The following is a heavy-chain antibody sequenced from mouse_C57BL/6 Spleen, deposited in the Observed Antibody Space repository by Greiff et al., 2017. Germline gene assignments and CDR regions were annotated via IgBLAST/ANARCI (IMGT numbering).Heavy chain of an antibody. CDR1: GYTFTSYW. J-gene: IGHJ1*03. Sequence: QVQLQQPGAELVRPGSSVKLSCKASGYTFTSYWMHWVKQRPIQGLEWIGNIDPSDSETNYNQKFKDKATLTVDKSSSTAYMQLSSLASEDAAVYDCARWDYGSFSWYFDGWGTGATVTVSS. CDR3: ARWDYGSFSWYFDG. CDR2: IDPSDSET. D-gene: IGHD1-1*01. V-gene: IGHV1-52*01.